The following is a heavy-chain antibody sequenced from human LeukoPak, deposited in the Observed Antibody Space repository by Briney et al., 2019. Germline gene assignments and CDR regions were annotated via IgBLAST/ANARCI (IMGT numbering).Heavy chain of an antibody. CDR3: ARSDTAMVGSYYMDV. D-gene: IGHD5-18*01. CDR1: GGSISSYY. Sequence: SETLSLTCTVSGGSISSYYWSWIRQPAGKGLEWIGRIYSSGSTNYNPSLKSRVTISVDTSKNQFSLKLSSVTAADTAVYYCARSDTAMVGSYYMDVWGKGTTVTVSS. J-gene: IGHJ6*03. V-gene: IGHV4-4*07. CDR2: IYSSGST.